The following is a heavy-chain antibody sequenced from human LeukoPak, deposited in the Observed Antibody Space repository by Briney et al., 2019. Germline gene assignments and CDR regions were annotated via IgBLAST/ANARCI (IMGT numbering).Heavy chain of an antibody. CDR2: ISGSGGST. D-gene: IGHD6-13*01. Sequence: PGGTLRLSCAASGFTFSSYAMSWVRQAPGKGLEWVSAISGSGGSTYYADSVKGRFTISRDNSKNTLYMQMNGLRAEDTAVYYCARYSSSWLVDYWGQGTLVTVSS. J-gene: IGHJ4*02. V-gene: IGHV3-23*01. CDR3: ARYSSSWLVDY. CDR1: GFTFSSYA.